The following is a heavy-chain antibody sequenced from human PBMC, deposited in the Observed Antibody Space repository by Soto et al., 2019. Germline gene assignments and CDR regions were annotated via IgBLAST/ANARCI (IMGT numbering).Heavy chain of an antibody. CDR1: GYTFTSYG. CDR2: IRVYNGNT. CDR3: ARDSPPNDY. V-gene: IGHV1-18*01. Sequence: QVQLVQSGAEVKKPGASVKVSCKASGYTFTSYGISWVRQAPGQGLEWMGWIRVYNGNTNYAQKLQSRVTMTTDTSTSRAYMELRSLKSADTAVYYCARDSPPNDYWGQGTLVTVSS. J-gene: IGHJ4*02.